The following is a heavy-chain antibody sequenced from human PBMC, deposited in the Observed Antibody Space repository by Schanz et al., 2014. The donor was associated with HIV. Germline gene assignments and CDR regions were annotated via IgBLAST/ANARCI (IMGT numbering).Heavy chain of an antibody. CDR2: ISWNSGSI. D-gene: IGHD3-16*01. CDR1: GFTFDDYA. V-gene: IGHV3-9*01. J-gene: IGHJ3*02. Sequence: EVQLVESGGGLVQPGRSLRLSCAASGFTFDDYAMHWVRQVPGKGLEWVSGISWNSGSIGYADSVKGRSTISRDNAKNSLYLQMNSLRAEDTAVYYCAKEMVSRYYGDAFNIWGQGTMVTVSS. CDR3: AKEMVSRYYGDAFNI.